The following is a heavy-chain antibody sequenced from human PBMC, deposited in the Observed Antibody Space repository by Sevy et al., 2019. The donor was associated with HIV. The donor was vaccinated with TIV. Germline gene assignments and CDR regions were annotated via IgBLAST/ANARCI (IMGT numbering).Heavy chain of an antibody. CDR1: EFTFSSYG. D-gene: IGHD6-6*01. CDR2: ILNDGSNE. CDR3: AKHHSTSISALDV. V-gene: IGHV3-30*18. J-gene: IGHJ3*01. Sequence: GGSLRLSCEASEFTFSSYGMFWVRQTPGKGLEWVAFILNDGSNEYYADSVKGRFTISRDNSKNLLYIQMHSLRPDDTALYYCAKHHSTSISALDVWGQGTMVTVSS.